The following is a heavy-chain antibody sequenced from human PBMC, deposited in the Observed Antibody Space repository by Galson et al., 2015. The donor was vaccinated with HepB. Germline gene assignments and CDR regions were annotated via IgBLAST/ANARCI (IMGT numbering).Heavy chain of an antibody. Sequence: QSGAEVKKPGESLKISCEGSGYKFTNYWIGWVRQMPGKGLEWMGIIWPGDSDTRYSPSFQGQVTMSVDQSNSTAYLQWSGLRASDTAMYYCARHRDGYNYFFDYWGQGTLVTVSS. CDR2: IWPGDSDT. CDR1: GYKFTNYW. D-gene: IGHD5-24*01. CDR3: ARHRDGYNYFFDY. J-gene: IGHJ4*02. V-gene: IGHV5-51*01.